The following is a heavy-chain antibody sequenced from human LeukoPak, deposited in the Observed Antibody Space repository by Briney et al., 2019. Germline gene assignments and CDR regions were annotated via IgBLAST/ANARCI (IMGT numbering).Heavy chain of an antibody. CDR3: ARDSLRYDY. CDR1: GFTVSSNY. CDR2: ISSSGSTI. Sequence: PGGSLRLSCAASGFTVSSNYMNWVRQAPGKGLEWVSYISSSGSTIYYADSVRGRFTISRDNAKNSLYLQMNSLRDEDTAVYYCARDSLRYDYWGQGTLVTVSS. J-gene: IGHJ4*02. V-gene: IGHV3-48*02.